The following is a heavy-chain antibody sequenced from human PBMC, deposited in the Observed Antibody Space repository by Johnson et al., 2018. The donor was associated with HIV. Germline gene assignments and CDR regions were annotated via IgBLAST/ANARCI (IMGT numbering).Heavy chain of an antibody. V-gene: IGHV3-74*01. D-gene: IGHD3-3*01. CDR3: ASVGAITIFGVVIIDDAFDI. CDR2: NT. J-gene: IGHJ3*02. Sequence: NTTYADSVKGRFTLPSDNAKNTLYLQMHNLRAEDTAVYYCASVGAITIFGVVIIDDAFDIWGQGTMVTVSS.